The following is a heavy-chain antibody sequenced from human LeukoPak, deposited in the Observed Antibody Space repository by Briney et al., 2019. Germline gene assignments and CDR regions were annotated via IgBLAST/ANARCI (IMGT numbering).Heavy chain of an antibody. Sequence: GGSLRLSCGASGFTFSSHAMTWVRQAPGKGLEWVSVIYSGGSTYYADSVKGRFTISRDNSKNTLYLQMNSLRAEDTAVYYCARDDPLHGSGDSPFDYWGQGTLVTVSS. CDR3: ARDDPLHGSGDSPFDY. CDR1: GFTFSSHA. CDR2: IYSGGST. V-gene: IGHV3-53*01. J-gene: IGHJ4*02. D-gene: IGHD3-10*01.